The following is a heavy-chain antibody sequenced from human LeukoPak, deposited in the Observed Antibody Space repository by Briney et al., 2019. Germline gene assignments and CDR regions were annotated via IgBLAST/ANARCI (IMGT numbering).Heavy chain of an antibody. CDR1: GFTFSNYG. V-gene: IGHV3-30*02. Sequence: RGSLRLSCAASGFTFSNYGVHWVRQAPGKGLEWVSFIRFDGSNKYYADSVKGRFTISRDSSKNTLYLQMNSLRAEDTAVYYCAKDTTREIRPYQLLSPNFDYWGQGTLVTVSS. CDR2: IRFDGSNK. D-gene: IGHD2-2*01. J-gene: IGHJ4*02. CDR3: AKDTTREIRPYQLLSPNFDY.